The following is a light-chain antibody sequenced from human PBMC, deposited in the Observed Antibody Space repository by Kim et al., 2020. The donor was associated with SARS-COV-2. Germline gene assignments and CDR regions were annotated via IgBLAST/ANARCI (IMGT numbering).Light chain of an antibody. J-gene: IGLJ2*01. Sequence: VAVGQTVRIACQGDSLRSFYATWYRQKPGQAPIVVIYGKNNRPSGIPDRFSGSSAGNTASLTITGTQAGDEADYYCNSRDSNDSVVFGGGTQLTVL. CDR3: NSRDSNDSVV. V-gene: IGLV3-19*01. CDR2: GKN. CDR1: SLRSFY.